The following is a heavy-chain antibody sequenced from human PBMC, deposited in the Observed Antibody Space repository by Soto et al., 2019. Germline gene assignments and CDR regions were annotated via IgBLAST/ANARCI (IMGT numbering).Heavy chain of an antibody. V-gene: IGHV3-11*01. CDR2: ISSSGSTI. CDR3: ARGFYACPPARGDRLPFPPQGSSDL. J-gene: IGHJ2*01. D-gene: IGHD3-16*01. Sequence: LRLSGAGSGLTSGNYYKSCIRQAAGKGLEWVSYISSSGSTIYYADSVKGRFTISRDNAKNSLYLQMNSLRAEDTAVYSCARGFYACPPARGDRLPFPPQGSSDL. CDR1: GLTSGNYY.